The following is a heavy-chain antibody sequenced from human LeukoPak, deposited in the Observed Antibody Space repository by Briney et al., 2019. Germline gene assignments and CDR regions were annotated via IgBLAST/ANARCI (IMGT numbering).Heavy chain of an antibody. J-gene: IGHJ4*02. Sequence: GGSLRLSCAAFGFTFTSYWISWVRQAPGKGLEWVANIKEDGSEKYYVDSVKGRFTISRDNAKNSLYLQINSLRAEYTAVYCSARQRQGSFDYWGQGTLVTVSS. V-gene: IGHV3-7*05. CDR1: GFTFTSYW. CDR3: ARQRQGSFDY. CDR2: IKEDGSEK. D-gene: IGHD2-15*01.